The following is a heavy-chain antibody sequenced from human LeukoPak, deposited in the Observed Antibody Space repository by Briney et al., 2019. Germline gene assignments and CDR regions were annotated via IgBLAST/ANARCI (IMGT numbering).Heavy chain of an antibody. CDR2: IYPGDSDT. D-gene: IGHD3-22*01. CDR1: GYSFTNYW. Sequence: GESLKISCKGSGYSFTNYWIGWVRQMPGKGLEWMGIIYPGDSDTRYSPSFQGQVTISADKSISTAYLQWSSLKASDTAMYYCARRNYYDSSVFDYWGQGTLVTVSS. J-gene: IGHJ4*02. CDR3: ARRNYYDSSVFDY. V-gene: IGHV5-51*01.